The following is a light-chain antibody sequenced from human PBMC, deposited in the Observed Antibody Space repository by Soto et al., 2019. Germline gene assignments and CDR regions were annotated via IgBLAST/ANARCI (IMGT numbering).Light chain of an antibody. CDR1: STDVGRYNY. CDR2: DVS. V-gene: IGLV2-14*01. Sequence: QCALTQPASVSGSPGQSITISCTGTSTDVGRYNYVSWYQQHPGKAPKLMVYDVSNRPSWVSNRFSGSKSGITASLTISGLQAEDDADYYCTSYTSDSTYVFGTGTEVTVL. CDR3: TSYTSDSTYV. J-gene: IGLJ1*01.